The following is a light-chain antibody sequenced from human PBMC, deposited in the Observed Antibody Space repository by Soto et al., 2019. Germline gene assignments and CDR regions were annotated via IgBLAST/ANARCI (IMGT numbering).Light chain of an antibody. V-gene: IGKV2-28*01. CDR3: MVSLQSPRP. CDR2: VGS. J-gene: IGKJ1*01. Sequence: DIVMTQSPVSLPVTPGEPASISCRSSQSLLHSNGYNYLDWYLQKPGQSPQLLIYVGSNRASGVPGRFSASASGTDFTLTISRVEAEDVEVYFCMVSLQSPRPLGQGTKVDIK. CDR1: QSLLHSNGYNY.